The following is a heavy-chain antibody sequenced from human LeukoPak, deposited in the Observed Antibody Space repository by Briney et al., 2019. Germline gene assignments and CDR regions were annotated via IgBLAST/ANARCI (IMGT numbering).Heavy chain of an antibody. CDR1: GYTLIELS. V-gene: IGHV1-24*01. D-gene: IGHD4-23*01. J-gene: IGHJ4*02. CDR3: ATPAVVNSAGDF. Sequence: ASVKVSCKVSGYTLIELSMHWVRLAPGKGLEWMGGFDPEDGETIYAQKFQGRVTMTEDTSTDTAYMELSSLRSEDTAVYYCATPAVVNSAGDFWGQGTLVTVSS. CDR2: FDPEDGET.